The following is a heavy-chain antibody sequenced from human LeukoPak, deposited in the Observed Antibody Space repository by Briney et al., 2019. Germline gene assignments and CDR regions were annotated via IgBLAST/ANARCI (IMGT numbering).Heavy chain of an antibody. CDR3: ARLGGITMVRGVKNRDY. CDR2: INSDGSST. V-gene: IGHV3-74*01. Sequence: GGSLRLSCAASGFTFSSYWMHWVRQAPGKGLVWVSRINSDGSSTSYADSVKGRFTISRDNAKNTLYLQMNSLRAEDTAVYYCARLGGITMVRGVKNRDYWGQGTLVTVSS. D-gene: IGHD3-10*01. CDR1: GFTFSSYW. J-gene: IGHJ4*02.